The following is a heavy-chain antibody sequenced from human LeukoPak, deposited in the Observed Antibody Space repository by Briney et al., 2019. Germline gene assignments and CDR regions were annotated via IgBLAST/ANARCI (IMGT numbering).Heavy chain of an antibody. CDR3: TSPYSGSYYDY. Sequence: GASVKVSCKASGYTFTSYGISWVRQAPGQGLEWMGWISAYNGNTNYAQKLQGRVTMTTDTSTSTAYMELSSLRTDDTAVYYCTSPYSGSYYDYWGQGTLVTVSS. CDR2: ISAYNGNT. J-gene: IGHJ4*02. V-gene: IGHV1-18*01. CDR1: GYTFTSYG. D-gene: IGHD1-26*01.